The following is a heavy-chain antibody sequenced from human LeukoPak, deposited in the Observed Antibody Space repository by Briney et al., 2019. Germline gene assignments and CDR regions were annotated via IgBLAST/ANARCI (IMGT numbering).Heavy chain of an antibody. J-gene: IGHJ4*02. Sequence: GGSLRLSCAASGFTFSSYAMSWVRQAPGKGLEWVSTVSGNGGITYYADSVKGRFTISRDNSKNTLYLQMNSLRAEDTAVYYCAKVLGGDSSGYSYDYWGQGTLVTVSS. V-gene: IGHV3-23*01. CDR1: GFTFSSYA. CDR3: AKVLGGDSSGYSYDY. CDR2: VSGNGGIT. D-gene: IGHD3-22*01.